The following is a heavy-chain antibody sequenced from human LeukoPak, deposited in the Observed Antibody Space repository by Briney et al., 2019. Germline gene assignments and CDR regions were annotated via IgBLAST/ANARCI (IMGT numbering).Heavy chain of an antibody. Sequence: PGGSLRLSCAASGFMFSSNWMSWVRQAPGKGLEWVANIKQDGSEKYYMDSVKGRLTVSRDNAKNSVYLQMNSLRAEDTAVYYCATSRSFDYWGQGTLVTVSS. CDR2: IKQDGSEK. J-gene: IGHJ4*02. V-gene: IGHV3-7*03. CDR3: ATSRSFDY. CDR1: GFMFSSNW.